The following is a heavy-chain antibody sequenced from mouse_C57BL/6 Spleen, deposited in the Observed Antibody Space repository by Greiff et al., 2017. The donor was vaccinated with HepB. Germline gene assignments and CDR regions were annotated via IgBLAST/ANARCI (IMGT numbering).Heavy chain of an antibody. CDR2: INPYNGGT. CDR3: ARWDTTVVESYCYFDV. Sequence: VQLQQSGPVLVKPGASVKMSCKASGYTFTDYYMNWVKQSHGKSLEWIGVINPYNGGTSYNQKFKGKATLTVDKSSSTAYMELNSLTSEDSAFYYCARWDTTVVESYCYFDVWGTGTTVTVSS. J-gene: IGHJ1*03. V-gene: IGHV1-19*01. D-gene: IGHD1-1*01. CDR1: GYTFTDYY.